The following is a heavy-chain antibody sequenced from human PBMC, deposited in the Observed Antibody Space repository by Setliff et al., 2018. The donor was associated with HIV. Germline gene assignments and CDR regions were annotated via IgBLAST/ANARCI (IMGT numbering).Heavy chain of an antibody. J-gene: IGHJ6*03. CDR1: GGSINNYF. CDR3: ARDGYNYKKGTSYMDV. Sequence: SETLSLTCTVSGGSINNYFWSWIRQPPGKGLAWLGCLYYTGRANYNPSLKSRLTVSVDTSKNQFSLKLSSVTAADTAVYYCARDGYNYKKGTSYMDVWGKGTTVTVSS. D-gene: IGHD5-12*01. CDR2: LYYTGRA. V-gene: IGHV4-59*01.